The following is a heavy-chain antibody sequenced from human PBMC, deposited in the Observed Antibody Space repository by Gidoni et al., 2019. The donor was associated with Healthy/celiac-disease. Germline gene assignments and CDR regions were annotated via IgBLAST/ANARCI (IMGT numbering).Heavy chain of an antibody. Sequence: QVQLVESGGGVVQPGRSLRLSCAASGFTFSSFAMPWVRQAPGKGLELVAVISYDGSNKYYADSVKGRFTISRDNSKNTLYLQMNSLRAEDTAVYYCARDGFHYGSGSQYYYYYYGMDVWGQGTTVTVSS. CDR3: ARDGFHYGSGSQYYYYYYGMDV. J-gene: IGHJ6*02. CDR2: ISYDGSNK. V-gene: IGHV3-30-3*01. CDR1: GFTFSSFA. D-gene: IGHD3-10*01.